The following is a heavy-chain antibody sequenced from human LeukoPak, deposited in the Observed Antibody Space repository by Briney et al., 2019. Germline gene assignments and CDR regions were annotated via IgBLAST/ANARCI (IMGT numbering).Heavy chain of an antibody. CDR3: AVWNDERRLDY. J-gene: IGHJ4*02. CDR2: IWYDASNV. V-gene: IGHV3-33*01. CDR1: GFTFRSHG. D-gene: IGHD1-1*01. Sequence: PGRSLRLSCAASGFTFRSHGMHWVRQAPGKGLEWVAVIWYDASNVYYADSVKGRFTISRDNSRNTLFPQMNSLRVEDTAVYYCAVWNDERRLDYWGQGTLVTVSS.